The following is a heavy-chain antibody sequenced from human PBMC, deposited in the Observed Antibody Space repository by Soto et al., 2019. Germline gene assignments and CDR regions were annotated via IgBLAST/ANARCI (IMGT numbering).Heavy chain of an antibody. CDR3: ARGKGRTARGGSIAARRDYYYYYDLDV. J-gene: IGHJ6*03. CDR1: GFTFSSYA. Sequence: GGSLRLSCAVSGFTFSSYAMHWVRQAPGKGLEWVAVISYDGSNKYYADSVKGRFTISRDNSKNTLYLQMNSLRAEDTAVYYCARGKGRTARGGSIAARRDYYYYYDLDVWGKGTTVTVSS. CDR2: ISYDGSNK. D-gene: IGHD6-6*01. V-gene: IGHV3-30-3*01.